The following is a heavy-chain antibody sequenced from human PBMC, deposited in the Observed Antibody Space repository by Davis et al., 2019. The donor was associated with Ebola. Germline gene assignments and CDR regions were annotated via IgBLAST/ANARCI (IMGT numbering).Heavy chain of an antibody. CDR2: INPNSGGT. J-gene: IGHJ6*03. D-gene: IGHD3-16*01. V-gene: IGHV1-2*02. CDR3: AREGGTAGYYYYYMDV. CDR1: GYTFTGYY. Sequence: ASVKVSCKASGYTFTGYYMHWVRQAPGQGLEWMGWINPNSGGTNYAQKFQGRVTMTRDTSISTAYMELSRLRSDDTAVYYCAREGGTAGYYYYYMDVWGKGTTVTVSS.